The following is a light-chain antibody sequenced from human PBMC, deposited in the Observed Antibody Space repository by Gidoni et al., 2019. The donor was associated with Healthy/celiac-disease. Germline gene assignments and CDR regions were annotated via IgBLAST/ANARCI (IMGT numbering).Light chain of an antibody. CDR1: QDISNY. Sequence: DIQMTQSPSSLSASVGDRVTITCQASQDISNYLNWYQQKLGKAPKLLIYDASNLETGVPSRFSGSGSGTDFTFTISSLQPEDIATYYCQQYDNLPFTFXPXTKVDI. CDR3: QQYDNLPFT. J-gene: IGKJ3*01. CDR2: DAS. V-gene: IGKV1-33*01.